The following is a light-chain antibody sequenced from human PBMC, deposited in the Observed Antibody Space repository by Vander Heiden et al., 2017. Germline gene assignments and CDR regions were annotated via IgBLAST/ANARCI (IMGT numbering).Light chain of an antibody. V-gene: IGLV1-47*01. J-gene: IGLJ2*01. CDR3: AAWDDSLSGLVV. CDR1: SSNIGSSS. Sequence: QSVLTQPPSASGNPGQNVTISCSGSSSNIGSSSVSWYHQLPGTAPKLLIYRNDQRPSGVPDRFSGSKSGTSASLAISGLRSEDEADYYCAAWDDSLSGLVVFGGGTKLTIL. CDR2: RND.